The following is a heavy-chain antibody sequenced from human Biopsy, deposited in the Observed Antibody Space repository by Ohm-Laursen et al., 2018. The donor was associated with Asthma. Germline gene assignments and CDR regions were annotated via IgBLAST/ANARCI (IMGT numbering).Heavy chain of an antibody. CDR3: ARAGESDLVGGLDV. Sequence: SLRLSCAASGFTVSRDHMFWVRQAPGKGLEWVAFIAWDGINSYYADSVKGRFTISRGNSRNTLYLQKNSLRADDTAVYYCARAGESDLVGGLDVWGQGTTVSVS. D-gene: IGHD2-21*01. J-gene: IGHJ6*02. V-gene: IGHV3-30*03. CDR2: IAWDGINS. CDR1: GFTVSRDH.